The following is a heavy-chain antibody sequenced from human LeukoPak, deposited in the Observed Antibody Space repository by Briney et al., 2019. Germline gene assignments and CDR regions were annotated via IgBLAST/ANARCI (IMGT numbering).Heavy chain of an antibody. CDR2: IYTSGST. V-gene: IGHV4-61*02. J-gene: IGHJ4*02. Sequence: SETLSLTCTVSGGSISSGDYYWSWIRQPAGKGLEWIGRIYTSGSTDYNPSLKSRVTLSLDTSKNQFSLKLSSVTAADTAVYYCARHDPYIAVAGVGYFDYWGQGTLVTVSS. CDR3: ARHDPYIAVAGVGYFDY. D-gene: IGHD6-19*01. CDR1: GGSISSGDYY.